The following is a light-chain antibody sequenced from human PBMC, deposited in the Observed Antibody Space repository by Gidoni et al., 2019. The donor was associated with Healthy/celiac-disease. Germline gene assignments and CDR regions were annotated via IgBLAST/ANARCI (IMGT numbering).Light chain of an antibody. CDR3: QQRSHWPYT. J-gene: IGKJ2*01. CDR2: DAS. Sequence: EIVLTQSPATLSLSPGERATLSCRASQSVSSYLAWYQQKPGQAPRLLLYDASNRATGIPARFRGSGSGTDFTLTLSSLEPEDFAVYYCQQRSHWPYTFGQGTKLEIK. V-gene: IGKV3-11*01. CDR1: QSVSSY.